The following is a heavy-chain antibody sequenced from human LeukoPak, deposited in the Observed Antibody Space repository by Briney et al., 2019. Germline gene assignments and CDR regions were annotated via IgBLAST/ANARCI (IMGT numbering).Heavy chain of an antibody. D-gene: IGHD3-9*01. CDR2: ISYDGSNK. CDR3: ARDPEMITILAFDY. Sequence: QPGGSLRLSCAASDFTVSSYALSWVRQAPGKGLEWVAVISYDGSNKYYADSVKGRFTISRDNSKNTLYLQMNSLRAEDTAVYYCARDPEMITILAFDYWGQGTLVTVSS. J-gene: IGHJ4*02. CDR1: DFTVSSYA. V-gene: IGHV3-30-3*01.